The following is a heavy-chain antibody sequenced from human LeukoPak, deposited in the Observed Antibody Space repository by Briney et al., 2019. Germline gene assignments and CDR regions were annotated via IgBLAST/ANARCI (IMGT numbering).Heavy chain of an antibody. CDR1: GFTFSDCY. CDR3: ASLWIGELKGYGMDV. CDR2: IYHSGST. Sequence: PGRSLRLSCAASGFTFSDCYMSSDRQTPGKGLEWIGEIYHSGSTNYNPSLKSRVTISVDKSKNTFSLKLSSVTAADTAVYYCASLWIGELKGYGMDVWDQGTTGTVSS. J-gene: IGHJ6*02. V-gene: IGHV4-34*08. D-gene: IGHD3-10*01.